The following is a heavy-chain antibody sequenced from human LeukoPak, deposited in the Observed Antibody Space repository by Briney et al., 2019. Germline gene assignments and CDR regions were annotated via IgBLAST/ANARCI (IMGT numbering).Heavy chain of an antibody. CDR2: IYYSGST. D-gene: IGHD2-2*01. V-gene: IGHV4-59*01. CDR3: AAHIVVVPAAMDGGYYYYMDV. J-gene: IGHJ6*03. Sequence: SETLSLTCPVAGGSISSYYWGWVRQPPGKGLEWLGYIYYSGSTNYNPSRRRRVTISVDTSKNQFSLKLSSVTAADTAVYYCAAHIVVVPAAMDGGYYYYMDVWGKGTTVTVSS. CDR1: GGSISSYY.